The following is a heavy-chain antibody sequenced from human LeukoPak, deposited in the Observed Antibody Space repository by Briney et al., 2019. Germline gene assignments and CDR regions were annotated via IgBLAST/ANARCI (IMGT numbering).Heavy chain of an antibody. J-gene: IGHJ4*02. Sequence: GGSLRLSCAASGFTFSSYAMSWVRQAPGKGLEWVSAISGSGGGTYYADSVKGRFTISRDNSKNTLYLQMNSLRAEDTAVYYCAIFMTTVTISGFDYWGQGTLVTVSS. CDR2: ISGSGGGT. V-gene: IGHV3-23*01. CDR3: AIFMTTVTISGFDY. CDR1: GFTFSSYA. D-gene: IGHD4-17*01.